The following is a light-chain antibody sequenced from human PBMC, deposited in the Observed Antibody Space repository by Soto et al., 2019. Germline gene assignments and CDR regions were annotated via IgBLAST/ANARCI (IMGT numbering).Light chain of an antibody. CDR1: QSISSS. V-gene: IGKV3-15*01. Sequence: IMMAHSPATLSVSPGERVTLSCRASQSISSSLAWYQQRPGQPPRLLIYGASTRAAGIPPRFTGSGSGTEFTLTISSLQSEDFAVYYCQQYNIWLLTFGGGGMVAIK. CDR2: GAS. CDR3: QQYNIWLLT. J-gene: IGKJ4*01.